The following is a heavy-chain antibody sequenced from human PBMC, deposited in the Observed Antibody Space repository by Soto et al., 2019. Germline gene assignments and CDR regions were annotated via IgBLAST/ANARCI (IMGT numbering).Heavy chain of an antibody. V-gene: IGHV4-59*02. CDR1: GASVSTYS. Sequence: SETLSLTCSVTGASVSTYSWSWIRQSPGKGLEWIGYIHYSGGTNYTPSLRSRVTISVDSSKNQLSLNLTSLTAADTAVYYCARGGTSGSAVFNRFDPWGQGTLVTVSS. J-gene: IGHJ5*02. CDR2: IHYSGGT. D-gene: IGHD3-10*01. CDR3: ARGGTSGSAVFNRFDP.